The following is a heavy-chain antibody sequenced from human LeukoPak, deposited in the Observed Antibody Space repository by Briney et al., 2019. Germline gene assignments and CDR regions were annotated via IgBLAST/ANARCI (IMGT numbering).Heavy chain of an antibody. CDR3: ARPTPYCSGGSCYFDY. V-gene: IGHV4-38-2*01. CDR2: IYQSGRT. Sequence: SETLSLTCGVSGYSISSGYYWGWIRQPPGKGLEWIGSIYQSGRTYYNPSLKSRVTISVDTSKNQFSLKLSSVTAADTAVYYCARPTPYCSGGSCYFDYWGQGTLDTVSS. CDR1: GYSISSGYY. D-gene: IGHD2-15*01. J-gene: IGHJ4*02.